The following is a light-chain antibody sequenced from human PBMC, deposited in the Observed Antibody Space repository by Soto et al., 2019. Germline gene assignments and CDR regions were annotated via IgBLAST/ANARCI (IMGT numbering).Light chain of an antibody. CDR2: AAS. V-gene: IGKV1-39*01. CDR1: QSISNF. CDR3: QQSHSTPPT. Sequence: DIQMTQSPSSLSVSVGDRVTITCRASQSISNFLNWYQQRQGQVPKLLIYAASTLHTGVPSRFSGSGSGTDFTLTITSLQPEDFTTYYCQQSHSTPPTFGQGTKVDIK. J-gene: IGKJ1*01.